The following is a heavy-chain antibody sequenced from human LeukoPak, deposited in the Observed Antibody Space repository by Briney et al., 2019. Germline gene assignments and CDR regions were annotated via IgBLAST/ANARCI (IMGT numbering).Heavy chain of an antibody. CDR1: GGTFSSYA. V-gene: IGHV1-69*04. CDR2: IIPIFGIA. Sequence: TVKVSCKASGGTFSSYAISWVRQAPGQGLEWMGRIIPIFGIANYAQKFQGRVTITADKSTSTAYMELSSLRSEDTAVYYCARDRPVVAEEYYYYYYGMDVWGQGTTVTVSS. CDR3: ARDRPVVAEEYYYYYYGMDV. D-gene: IGHD3-22*01. J-gene: IGHJ6*02.